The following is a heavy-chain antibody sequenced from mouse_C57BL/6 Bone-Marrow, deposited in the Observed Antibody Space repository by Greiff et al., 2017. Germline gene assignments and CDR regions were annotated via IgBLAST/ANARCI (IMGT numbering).Heavy chain of an antibody. CDR1: GYTFTGYC. D-gene: IGHD4-1*01. V-gene: IGHV1-55*01. J-gene: IGHJ2*01. CDR3: ARAGPLGRSFDY. Sequence: VQLQQPGAELVKPGASVKMSCKASGYTFTGYCITWVKQRPGQGLEWIGGIYPTSGRTNYNEKFKGKARLTVDTSSNTAYMQLRSLTSEDSAVFYGARAGPLGRSFDYWGQGTTLTVSS. CDR2: IYPTSGRT.